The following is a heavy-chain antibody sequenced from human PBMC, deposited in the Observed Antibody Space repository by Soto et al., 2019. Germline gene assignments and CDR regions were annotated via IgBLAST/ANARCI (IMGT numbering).Heavy chain of an antibody. J-gene: IGHJ4*02. CDR1: GYTFTRYG. Sequence: QVQLVQSGPEVKKPGASVKVSCKTSGYTFTRYGISWVQQAPGQGLEWMGWITTDKGKTTYAQKFQGRVTMTTDTSTSTAYMELRSLRSDDTVVYYCATRSPAFVYCGQGTLVTVSS. V-gene: IGHV1-18*01. CDR2: ITTDKGKT. CDR3: ATRSPAFVY.